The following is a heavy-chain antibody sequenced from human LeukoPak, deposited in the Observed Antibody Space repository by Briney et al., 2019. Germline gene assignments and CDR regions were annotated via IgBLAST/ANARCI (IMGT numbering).Heavy chain of an antibody. CDR3: ARLVNGLDV. CDR1: GYSFTSYW. D-gene: IGHD1-26*01. V-gene: IGHV5-51*01. Sequence: GESLKISCKGSGYSFTSYWISWVRQMPGKGLEWTGIIHPGDSDTRYSPSLQGQVTMSADKSISTAYLQWSSLKDSDTAMYYCARLVNGLDVWGQGTTVIVSS. J-gene: IGHJ6*02. CDR2: IHPGDSDT.